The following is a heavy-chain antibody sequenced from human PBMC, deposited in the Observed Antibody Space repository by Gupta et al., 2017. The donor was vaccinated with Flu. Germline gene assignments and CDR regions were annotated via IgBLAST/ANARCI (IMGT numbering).Heavy chain of an antibody. Sequence: EVQLVESGGGLVQPGGSLRLSCAASGFTVSSYWMSWVRQAPGKGLEWVANIKQDGSEKYYVDSVKGRFTISRDNAKNSLYLQMNSLRAEDTAVYYCARKVLRAQNWFDPWGQGTLVTVSS. CDR3: ARKVLRAQNWFDP. CDR1: GFTVSSYW. CDR2: IKQDGSEK. J-gene: IGHJ5*02. V-gene: IGHV3-7*01.